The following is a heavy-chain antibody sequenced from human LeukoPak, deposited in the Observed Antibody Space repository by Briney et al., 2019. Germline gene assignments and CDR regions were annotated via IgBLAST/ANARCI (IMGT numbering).Heavy chain of an antibody. CDR1: GGSISSYY. J-gene: IGHJ6*02. CDR2: IYYSGST. V-gene: IGHV4-59*01. D-gene: IGHD2-15*01. CDR3: ARDGGYCSGGSCYYV. Sequence: SETLSLTCTVSGGSISSYYLSWIRQPPGKGLEWIGYIYYSGSTNYNPSLKSRVTISVDTSKNQFSLKLSSVTAADTAVYYCARDGGYCSGGSCYYVWGQGTTVTVSS.